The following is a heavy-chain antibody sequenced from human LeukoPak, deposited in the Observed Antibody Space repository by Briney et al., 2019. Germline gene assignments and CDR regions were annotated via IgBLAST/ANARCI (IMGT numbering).Heavy chain of an antibody. V-gene: IGHV3-33*01. D-gene: IGHD2-2*02. CDR2: IWYDGSNK. J-gene: IGHJ6*02. CDR3: ARGYCSSTSCYTSYYYYGMDV. CDR1: GFTFSSYG. Sequence: GRSLRLSCAASGFTFSSYGMHWVRQASGKGLEWVAVIWYDGSNKYYADSVKGRFTISRDNSKNTLYLQMNSLRAEDTAVYYCARGYCSSTSCYTSYYYYGMDVWGQGATVTVSS.